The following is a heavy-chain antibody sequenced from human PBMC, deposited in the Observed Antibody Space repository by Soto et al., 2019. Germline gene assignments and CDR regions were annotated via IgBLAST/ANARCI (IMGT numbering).Heavy chain of an antibody. CDR2: IRSYNGNT. D-gene: IGHD2-2*01. CDR1: GYTFTSYG. CDR3: ARVSSSIVVVPDYGMDV. Sequence: ASVKVSCKASGYTFTSYGISWVRRAPGQGLEWMGWIRSYNGNTNYAQKLQGRVTMTTDTSTSTAYMELGSLRSDDTAVYYCARVSSSIVVVPDYGMDVWGQGTTVTVSS. V-gene: IGHV1-18*01. J-gene: IGHJ6*02.